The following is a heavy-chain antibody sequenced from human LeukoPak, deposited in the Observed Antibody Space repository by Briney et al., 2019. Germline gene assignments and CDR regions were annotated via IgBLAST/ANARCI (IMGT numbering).Heavy chain of an antibody. J-gene: IGHJ4*02. D-gene: IGHD7-27*01. V-gene: IGHV4-39*07. CDR3: ARERLGILDY. CDR2: IYYSGST. CDR1: GGSISGSSYY. Sequence: SETLSLTCTVSGGSISGSSYYWGWIRQPPGKGLEWIGSIYYSGSTYYNPDLKSRVTISVDTYKNQFSLKLSSVTAAYTAVYYCARERLGILDYWGQGTLVTVSS.